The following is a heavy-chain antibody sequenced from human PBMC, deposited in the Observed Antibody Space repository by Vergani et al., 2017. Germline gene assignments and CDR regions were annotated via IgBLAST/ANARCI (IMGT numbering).Heavy chain of an antibody. CDR3: ARVGNYDILTGYYSYYYYGMDV. CDR1: GYSFTSYW. V-gene: IGHV5-10-1*01. J-gene: IGHJ6*02. D-gene: IGHD3-9*01. Sequence: EVQLVQSGAEVKKPGESLRISCKGSGYSFTSYWISWVRQMPGKGLEWMGRIDPSDSYTNYSPSFQGHVTISADKSTSTDYLQWSSLKASDTAMYYCARVGNYDILTGYYSYYYYGMDVWGQGTTVTVSS. CDR2: IDPSDSYT.